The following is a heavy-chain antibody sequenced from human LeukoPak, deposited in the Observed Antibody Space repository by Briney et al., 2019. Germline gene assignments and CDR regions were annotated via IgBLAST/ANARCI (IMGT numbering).Heavy chain of an antibody. V-gene: IGHV4-38-2*01. Sequence: SETLSLTCAVSGYSISRGYHWGWVRQPPGKGMEWIGSIYYSGSTYYNPSLKSRVTISVDTSKNQFSLKLSSVTAADTAVYYCASTEDYVWGSYRYTGGRRDYWGQGTLVTVSS. CDR1: GYSISRGYH. CDR3: ASTEDYVWGSYRYTGGRRDY. CDR2: IYYSGST. D-gene: IGHD3-16*02. J-gene: IGHJ4*02.